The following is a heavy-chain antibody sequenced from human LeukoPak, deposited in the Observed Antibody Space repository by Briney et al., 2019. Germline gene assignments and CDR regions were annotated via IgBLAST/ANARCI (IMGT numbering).Heavy chain of an antibody. J-gene: IGHJ5*02. Sequence: GGSLRLSCAASGFTFSSYGMHWVRQAPGKGLEWVAVIWYDGSNKYYADSVKGRFTISRDNSKNTLYLQMNSLRAEDTAVYYCARDAYYYDSSGHAFDPWGQGTLVTVSS. CDR1: GFTFSSYG. CDR3: ARDAYYYDSSGHAFDP. CDR2: IWYDGSNK. V-gene: IGHV3-33*01. D-gene: IGHD3-22*01.